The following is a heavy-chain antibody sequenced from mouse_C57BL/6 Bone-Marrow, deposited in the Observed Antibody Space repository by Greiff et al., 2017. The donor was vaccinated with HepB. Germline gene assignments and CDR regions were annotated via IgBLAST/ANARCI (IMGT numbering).Heavy chain of an antibody. Sequence: QVQLQQPGAELVKPGASVKLSCKASGYTFTSYWMHWVKQRPGQGLEWIGMIHPNSGSTNYNEKFKSKATLTVDKSSSTAYMQLSSLTSEDSAVYYCARPPKPIRYFDVWGTGTTVTVSS. CDR1: GYTFTSYW. D-gene: IGHD6-5*01. CDR3: ARPPKPIRYFDV. CDR2: IHPNSGST. J-gene: IGHJ1*03. V-gene: IGHV1-64*01.